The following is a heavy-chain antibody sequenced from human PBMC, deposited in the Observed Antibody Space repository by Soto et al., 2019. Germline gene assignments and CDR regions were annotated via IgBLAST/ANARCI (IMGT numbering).Heavy chain of an antibody. CDR3: ARKAGTSNFYYYGVDV. V-gene: IGHV4-39*01. J-gene: IGHJ6*02. CDR1: GDSISSYTYY. CDR2: IYYSGSA. D-gene: IGHD1-7*01. Sequence: SETLSLTCTVSGDSISSYTYYWGWIRQPPGKGLGWIGTIYYSGSAYYSPSLKSRVTISVDTSKNQFSLKLSSVTAADTAVYYCARKAGTSNFYYYGVDVWGQGTTVTVSS.